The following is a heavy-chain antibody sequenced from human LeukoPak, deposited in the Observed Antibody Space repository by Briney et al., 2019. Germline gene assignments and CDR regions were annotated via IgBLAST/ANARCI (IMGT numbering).Heavy chain of an antibody. J-gene: IGHJ4*02. V-gene: IGHV4-38-2*02. CDR1: GYSISSGYY. CDR3: ARKREALFDY. D-gene: IGHD1-26*01. Sequence: PSETLSLTCTVSGYSISSGYYWGWIRQPPGKGLEWIGSIYHSGSTNYNPSLKSRVTISVDTSKNQFSLKLSSVTAADTAVYYCARKREALFDYWGQGTLVTVSS. CDR2: IYHSGST.